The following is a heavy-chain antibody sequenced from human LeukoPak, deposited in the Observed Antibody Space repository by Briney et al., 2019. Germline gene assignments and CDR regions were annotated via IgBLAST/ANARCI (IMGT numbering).Heavy chain of an antibody. CDR1: GFTFSIYP. Sequence: GGSLRLSCAASGFTFSIYPMTWVRQTPGKGLEWVSSISGSGRNTNYADSVKGLFTISRDNSKNTLFLQMTSLRVEDAAVYYCAKDLIGGNVVATISDYWGQGTLVTVSS. D-gene: IGHD5-12*01. CDR3: AKDLIGGNVVATISDY. V-gene: IGHV3-23*01. CDR2: ISGSGRNT. J-gene: IGHJ4*02.